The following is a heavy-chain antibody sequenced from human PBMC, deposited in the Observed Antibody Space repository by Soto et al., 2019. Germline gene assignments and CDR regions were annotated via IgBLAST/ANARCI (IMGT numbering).Heavy chain of an antibody. CDR2: ISASGRST. CDR1: GFTFSTYA. J-gene: IGHJ4*02. V-gene: IGHV3-23*01. CDR3: AKVLVEGTYYYDSTGSLAFDY. D-gene: IGHD3-22*01. Sequence: LRLSCAASGFTFSTYAMTWIRQAPGKGLEWVSTISASGRSTYYADSVKGRFTISRDNSKNTLYLHMDNLRAEDTAVFYCAKVLVEGTYYYDSTGSLAFDYWGQGTLVTVSS.